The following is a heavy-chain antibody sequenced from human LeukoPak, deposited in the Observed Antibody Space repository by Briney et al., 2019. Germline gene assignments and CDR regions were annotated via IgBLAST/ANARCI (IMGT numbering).Heavy chain of an antibody. CDR2: IKPDGNEK. CDR3: SGRDSSRSPRAY. D-gene: IGHD2-2*01. J-gene: IGHJ4*02. Sequence: GGSLRLSCAASGLTFTDFWMNWVRLAPGRGLEWLANIKPDGNEKYYVDSVKGRFAISRDNAKNEVYLEMNSLRAEDTGVYYCSGRDSSRSPRAYWGQVTLVRVSS. V-gene: IGHV3-7*01. CDR1: GLTFTDFW.